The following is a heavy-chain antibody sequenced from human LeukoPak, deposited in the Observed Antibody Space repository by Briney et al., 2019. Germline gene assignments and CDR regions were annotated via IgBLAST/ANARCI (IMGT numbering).Heavy chain of an antibody. CDR2: IYYSGST. CDR1: GGSISSYY. CDR3: ARLGPEMTTVTSDFDY. Sequence: SETLSLTCTVSGGSISSYYWSWIRQPPGKGLEWIGYIYYSGSTNYNPSLKSRVTISVDTSKNQFSLKLSSVTAADTAVYYCARLGPEMTTVTSDFDYWGQGTLVTVSS. J-gene: IGHJ4*02. D-gene: IGHD4-17*01. V-gene: IGHV4-59*08.